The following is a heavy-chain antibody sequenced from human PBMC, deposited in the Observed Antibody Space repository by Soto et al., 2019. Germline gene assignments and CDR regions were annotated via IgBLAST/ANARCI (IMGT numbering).Heavy chain of an antibody. J-gene: IGHJ6*02. CDR2: INHSGRT. Sequence: QVQLQQWGAGLLKPSETLSLTCAVYGGSFSGYYWSWIRQPPGKGLEWIGEINHSGRTNYNPSLKSRVTISVDTSKNQFSLKLSSVTAADTAVYYGARVGFNWNDASYCMDVWGQGTTVTVSS. CDR1: GGSFSGYY. D-gene: IGHD1-20*01. CDR3: ARVGFNWNDASYCMDV. V-gene: IGHV4-34*01.